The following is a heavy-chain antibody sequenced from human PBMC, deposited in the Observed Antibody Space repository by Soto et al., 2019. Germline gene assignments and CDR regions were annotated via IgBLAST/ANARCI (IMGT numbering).Heavy chain of an antibody. CDR3: AREAVSSWYDFDI. J-gene: IGHJ3*02. D-gene: IGHD6-13*01. CDR2: IYYSGST. V-gene: IGHV4-39*06. CDR1: GGSISSSSYY. Sequence: SETLSLTCTVSGGSISSSSYYWGWIRQPPGKGLEWIGSIYYSGSTYYNPSLKSRVTISVDTSKNQFPLRLSSVTDAATAVYYRAREAVSSWYDFDIWGQGTMVTVSS.